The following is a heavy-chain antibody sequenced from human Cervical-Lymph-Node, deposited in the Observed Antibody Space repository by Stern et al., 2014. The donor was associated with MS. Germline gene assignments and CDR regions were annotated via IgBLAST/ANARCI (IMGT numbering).Heavy chain of an antibody. J-gene: IGHJ4*02. V-gene: IGHV3-30-3*01. CDR3: ASRYDYGDYIY. CDR2: ISHDASNK. D-gene: IGHD4-17*01. CDR1: GFTFSVYA. Sequence: VQLVQSGGGVVQPGTSLRLSCAASGFTFSVYALYWVRQAPGKGLEWVAVISHDASNKYYADSMKGRFTISRDNSKNTLYLQMNSLRTEDTAVYYCASRYDYGDYIYWGQGTLVTVSS.